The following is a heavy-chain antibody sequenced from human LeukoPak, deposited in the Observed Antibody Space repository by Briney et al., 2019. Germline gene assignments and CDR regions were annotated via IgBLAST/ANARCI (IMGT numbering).Heavy chain of an antibody. Sequence: GGSLRLSCAASGFTFNAYWMHWIRQAPGKGLVWVASINKDATTIRYADSVKGRFTISRDNAENTLSLEMKGLRAEDTAMYYCAKARGASIPAAFDIWGQGTMVIVSS. V-gene: IGHV3-74*01. J-gene: IGHJ3*02. D-gene: IGHD2-21*01. CDR2: INKDATTI. CDR1: GFTFNAYW. CDR3: AKARGASIPAAFDI.